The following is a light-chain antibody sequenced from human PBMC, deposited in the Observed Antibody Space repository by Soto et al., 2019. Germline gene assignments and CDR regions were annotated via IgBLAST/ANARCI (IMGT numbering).Light chain of an antibody. CDR1: SSNIGGNA. CDR2: SDS. J-gene: IGLJ1*01. CDR3: ATWDDSLNGYV. Sequence: QSALTQPPSASGTPRQRGTISCSGSSSNIGGNAVNWYQQLPGTAPKLLIYSDSQRPSGVPDRFSGSKSGTSASLAISGLQSEDEADYYCATWDDSLNGYVFATGTKVTVL. V-gene: IGLV1-44*01.